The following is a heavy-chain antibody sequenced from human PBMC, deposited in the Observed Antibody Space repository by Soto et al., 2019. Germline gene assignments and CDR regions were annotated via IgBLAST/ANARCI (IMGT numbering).Heavy chain of an antibody. CDR2: ISPHTGNT. CDR1: GYTFTSYG. Sequence: QVQLVQSGTEVKKPRASVKVSCEAIGYTFTSYGIVWVRQAPGQGLEWMGWISPHTGNTNYAQWLQGRITMATDTSTSTAYMELRSLRSDDTAVYYCARFWSASLDYWGQGTLVTVSS. V-gene: IGHV1-18*01. CDR3: ARFWSASLDY. J-gene: IGHJ4*02. D-gene: IGHD3-3*01.